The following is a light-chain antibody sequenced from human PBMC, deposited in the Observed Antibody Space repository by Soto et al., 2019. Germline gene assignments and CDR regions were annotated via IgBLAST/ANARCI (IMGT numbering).Light chain of an antibody. CDR2: GAS. V-gene: IGKV3-20*01. CDR3: QQYGSSLVT. Sequence: EIVLTQSPGTLSLSRGERATLSCRASQTVSAGYLAWYQHKPGQAPRLLIYGASIRAAGIPDRFSGSGSGTDFTLTIRRLEPEDSAIYYCQQYGSSLVTFGPGTKVDIK. J-gene: IGKJ3*01. CDR1: QTVSAGY.